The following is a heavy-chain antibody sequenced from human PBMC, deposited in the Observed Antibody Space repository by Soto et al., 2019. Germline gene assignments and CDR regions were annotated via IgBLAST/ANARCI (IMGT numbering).Heavy chain of an antibody. CDR2: IFGTA. CDR3: ARDPGYGDPAGDYYYGMDV. Sequence: ASVKVSCKASGGSFSTYAIRWVRQAPGQGLEWMGGIFGTANYAQKFQGRLTITADESTNTAYMELSRLRSDDTAVYYCARDPGYGDPAGDYYYGMDVWGQGTTVTVSS. V-gene: IGHV1-69*13. J-gene: IGHJ6*02. CDR1: GGSFSTYA. D-gene: IGHD4-17*01.